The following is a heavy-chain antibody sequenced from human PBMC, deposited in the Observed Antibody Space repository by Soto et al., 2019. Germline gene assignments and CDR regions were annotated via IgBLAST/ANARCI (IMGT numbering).Heavy chain of an antibody. CDR3: ARVCISTSCYRGYSYAYYYGMDV. J-gene: IGHJ6*02. V-gene: IGHV4-61*01. D-gene: IGHD2-2*01. CDR2: IYYSGST. Sequence: PSETLSLTCTVSGGSVSSGSYYWSWIRQPPGKGLEWIGYIYYSGSTNYNPSLKSRVTISVDTSKNQFSLKLSSVTAADTAVYYCARVCISTSCYRGYSYAYYYGMDVWGQGTTVTVSS. CDR1: GGSVSSGSYY.